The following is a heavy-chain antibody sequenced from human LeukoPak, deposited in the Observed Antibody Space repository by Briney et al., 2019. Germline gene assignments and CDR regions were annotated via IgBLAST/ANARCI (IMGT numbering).Heavy chain of an antibody. CDR3: ARGYGYSYDY. V-gene: IGHV3-13*05. J-gene: IGHJ4*02. CDR1: GFTFSSYD. CDR2: ICTAGDP. Sequence: PGGSLRLSCAAPGFTFSSYDMHWVRQGTGKGLEWVSAICTAGDPYYPVYAQGRFTTSTQKTKNCLYLQMNSLRAGDTAVYYCARGYGYSYDYWGQGSLVTVAS. D-gene: IGHD5-18*01.